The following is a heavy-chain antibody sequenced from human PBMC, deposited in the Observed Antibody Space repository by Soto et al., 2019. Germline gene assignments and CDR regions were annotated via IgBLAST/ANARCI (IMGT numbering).Heavy chain of an antibody. CDR1: GFFFSTYA. D-gene: IGHD4-17*01. V-gene: IGHV3-23*01. CDR3: AHPRGYGVFDAVDI. CDR2: ISNNGYDT. Sequence: PGGSLRLSCAASGFFFSTYAMNWVRQAPGKGLEWVSAISNNGYDTYYAESVRGRFTISRDNSINTLYLQMSRLRTEDTAVYYCAHPRGYGVFDAVDIWGQGTMVTVS. J-gene: IGHJ3*02.